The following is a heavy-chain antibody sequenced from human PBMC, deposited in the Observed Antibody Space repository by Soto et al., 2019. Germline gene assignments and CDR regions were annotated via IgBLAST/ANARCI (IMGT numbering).Heavy chain of an antibody. J-gene: IGHJ4*02. CDR1: GFTFRSYG. CDR3: AKNFIPLSPDLYFDS. CDR2: ISYDGSYK. D-gene: IGHD3-16*01. V-gene: IGHV3-30*18. Sequence: QSGGSLRLSCAASGFTFRSYGMHWARQAPGRGLEWVAVISYDGSYKSYEDPVKGRFTISRDNYKNTLHLQMDSLRAEDTAVYYCAKNFIPLSPDLYFDSWGQGTLVTVSS.